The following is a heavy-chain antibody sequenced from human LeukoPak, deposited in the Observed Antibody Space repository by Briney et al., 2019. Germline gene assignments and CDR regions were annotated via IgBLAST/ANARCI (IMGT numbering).Heavy chain of an antibody. D-gene: IGHD3-10*01. Sequence: GSSVKVSCKASGGTFSSYAISWVRQAPGQGLEWMGGIIPIFGTANYAQKFQGRVTITADESTSTAYMELSSLRSEDTAVYYCARQYYYGSGSYYMASYYYYMDVWGKGTTVTISS. CDR1: GGTFSSYA. CDR2: IIPIFGTA. J-gene: IGHJ6*03. CDR3: ARQYYYGSGSYYMASYYYYMDV. V-gene: IGHV1-69*01.